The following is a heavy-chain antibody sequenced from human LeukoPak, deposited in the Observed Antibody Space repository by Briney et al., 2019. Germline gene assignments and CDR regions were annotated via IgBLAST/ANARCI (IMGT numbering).Heavy chain of an antibody. CDR3: ARQGIITIFEP. J-gene: IGHJ5*02. Sequence: GRSLRLSCAASGFTFSSYAMHWVRQAPGKGLEWVAVISYDGSNKYYTDSVKGRFTISRDNSKNTLYLQMNSLRAEDTAVCYCARQGIITIFEPWGQGNLVTVSS. CDR1: GFTFSSYA. CDR2: ISYDGSNK. V-gene: IGHV3-30-3*01. D-gene: IGHD3-3*01.